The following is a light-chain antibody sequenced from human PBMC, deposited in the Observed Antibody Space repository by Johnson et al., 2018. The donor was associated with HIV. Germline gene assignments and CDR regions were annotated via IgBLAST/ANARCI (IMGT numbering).Light chain of an antibody. V-gene: IGLV1-51*01. CDR3: GTWDSSLSVYV. CDR2: DRN. J-gene: IGLJ1*01. CDR1: TSNIGSNS. Sequence: QSILTQPPSVSAAPGQKVTISCSGNTSNIGSNSVSWYQHLPGIAPKLLVYDRNKRPSGIPDRFSGSKSGTSATLGITGLQTGDEADYYCGTWDSSLSVYVFGTGAQVTGL.